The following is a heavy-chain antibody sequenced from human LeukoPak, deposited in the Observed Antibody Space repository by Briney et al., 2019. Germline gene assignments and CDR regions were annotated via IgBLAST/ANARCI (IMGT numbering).Heavy chain of an antibody. CDR2: IYYSGST. CDR1: GGSISSSSYY. J-gene: IGHJ4*02. Sequence: SETLSLTCTVSGGSISSSSYYWGWIRQPPGKGLEWIGSIYYSGSTYYNPSLKSRVTISVDTSKNQFSLKLSSVTAADTAVYYCARTIITGTTFDYWGQGTLVTVSS. V-gene: IGHV4-39*01. CDR3: ARTIITGTTFDY. D-gene: IGHD1-7*01.